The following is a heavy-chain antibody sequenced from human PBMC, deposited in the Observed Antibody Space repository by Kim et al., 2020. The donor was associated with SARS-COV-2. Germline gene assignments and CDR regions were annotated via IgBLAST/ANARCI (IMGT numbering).Heavy chain of an antibody. CDR3: ARDGSASLDY. J-gene: IGHJ4*02. V-gene: IGHV3-33*08. D-gene: IGHD1-26*01. CDR2: IWNDGSKK. Sequence: GGSLRLSCAASGFTLTTYGIHWVRQAPGKGLEWVAVIWNDGSKKYYGDSVKGRFTISRDISKNTVYLQMNSLSARDTAVYYCARDGSASLDYWGQGTLVSVSS. CDR1: GFTLTTYG.